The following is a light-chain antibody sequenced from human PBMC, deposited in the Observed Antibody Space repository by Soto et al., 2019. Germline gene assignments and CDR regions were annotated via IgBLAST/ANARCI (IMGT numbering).Light chain of an antibody. J-gene: IGKJ1*01. CDR1: QTVLYSSNNKNY. CDR3: QQYYDTPWT. V-gene: IGKV4-1*01. CDR2: WAS. Sequence: DIVMTQSPDSLAVSLGERATINCKSSQTVLYSSNNKNYLAWYQQKPGQPPRLLIYWASTRESGVPDRFSGSGSGTDFALTISGLQAEDVAVYYCQQYYDTPWTFGQGTKVDIK.